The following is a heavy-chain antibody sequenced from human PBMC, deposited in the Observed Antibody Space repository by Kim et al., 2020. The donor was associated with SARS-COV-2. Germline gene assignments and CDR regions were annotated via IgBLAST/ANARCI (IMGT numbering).Heavy chain of an antibody. D-gene: IGHD3-3*01. J-gene: IGHJ4*02. V-gene: IGHV4-59*13. CDR2: IYYSGST. CDR3: ARGPQNYDFWSGYIGPFDY. CDR1: GGSISSYY. Sequence: SETLSLTCTVSGGSISSYYWSWIRQPPGKGLEWIGYIYYSGSTNYNPSLKSRVTISVDTSKNQFSLKLSSVTAADTAVYYCARGPQNYDFWSGYIGPFDYWGQGTLVTVSS.